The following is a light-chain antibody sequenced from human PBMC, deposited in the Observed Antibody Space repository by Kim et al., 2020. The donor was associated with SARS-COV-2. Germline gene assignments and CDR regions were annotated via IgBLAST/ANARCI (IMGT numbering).Light chain of an antibody. CDR2: GAS. CDR1: QSVSRSY. Sequence: EIVLTQSPGTLSLSPGERATLSCRASQSVSRSYLGWYQQKPGQAPRLLMYGASSRATGIPDRFSASGSGTDFTLTITRLEPEDVAVYYCQQYGSSPITFGQGTRLEIK. CDR3: QQYGSSPIT. V-gene: IGKV3-20*01. J-gene: IGKJ5*01.